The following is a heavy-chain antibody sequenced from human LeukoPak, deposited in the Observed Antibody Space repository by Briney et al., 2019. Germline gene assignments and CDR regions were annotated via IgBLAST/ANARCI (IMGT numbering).Heavy chain of an antibody. CDR2: ISAYNGNT. D-gene: IGHD7-27*01. CDR1: GYTFTSYG. J-gene: IGHJ6*03. Sequence: ASVKVSCKASGYTFTSYGISWVRQAPGQGLEWVGWISAYNGNTNYAQKLQGRVTMTTDTSTSTAYMELRSLRSDDTAVYYCARDWGYYYYYYYMDVWGKGTTVTVSS. CDR3: ARDWGYYYYYYYMDV. V-gene: IGHV1-18*01.